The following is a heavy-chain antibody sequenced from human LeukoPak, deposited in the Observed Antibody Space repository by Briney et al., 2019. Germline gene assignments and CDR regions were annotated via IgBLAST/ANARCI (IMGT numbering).Heavy chain of an antibody. CDR2: IWYDGSNK. J-gene: IGHJ3*02. CDR1: GFTFNNYD. V-gene: IGHV3-33*08. Sequence: GGSLRLSCAASGFTFNNYDMHWVRQAPGKGLEWVAVIWYDGSNKYYADSVKGRFTISRDNSKNTLYLQMNSLRAEDTAVYYCARDSSSGWFDAFDIWGQGTMVTVS. D-gene: IGHD6-19*01. CDR3: ARDSSSGWFDAFDI.